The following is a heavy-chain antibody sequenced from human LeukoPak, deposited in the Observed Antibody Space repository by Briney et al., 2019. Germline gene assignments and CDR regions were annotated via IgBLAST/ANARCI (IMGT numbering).Heavy chain of an antibody. D-gene: IGHD6-19*01. CDR1: GFTFSDYG. V-gene: IGHV3-23*01. CDR2: ISNSAASA. Sequence: GSLRLSCAASGFTFSDYGMSWVRQAPGRGLKGVATISNSAASASYADSVEGRFGIFRDNSNNMLYLQMNSLRADDTAVYYCARVGQQWLIPEDFWGQGTQVTVSS. J-gene: IGHJ4*02. CDR3: ARVGQQWLIPEDF.